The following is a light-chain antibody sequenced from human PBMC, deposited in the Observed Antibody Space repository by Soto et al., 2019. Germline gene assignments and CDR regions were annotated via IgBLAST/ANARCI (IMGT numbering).Light chain of an antibody. CDR2: GAS. V-gene: IGKV3-15*01. CDR1: QSVSSN. J-gene: IGKJ1*01. CDR3: QQYNNWPPWT. Sequence: EIVMTQSPATLSVSPGERATLSCRASQSVSSNLAWYQQKPGQAPRLLIYGASTRVTGIPARFSGSGSGTEFTLTISRLQSEDFAVYYWQQYNNWPPWTFGQGNKVEIK.